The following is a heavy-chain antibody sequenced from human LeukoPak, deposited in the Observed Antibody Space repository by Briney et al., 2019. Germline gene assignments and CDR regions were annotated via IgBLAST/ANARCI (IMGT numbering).Heavy chain of an antibody. CDR3: AKGPLIEVAGTTWDY. CDR1: GVTFNSYA. CDR2: ISGSGGST. J-gene: IGHJ4*02. V-gene: IGHV3-23*01. D-gene: IGHD6-19*01. Sequence: GGSLRLSCAAPGVTFNSYAMGWVRPFPGKGLEWVSAISGSGGSTYYADSVKGRFTISRDNSKNTLHLQMNSLRAEDTAVYYCAKGPLIEVAGTTWDYWGQGTLVTVSS.